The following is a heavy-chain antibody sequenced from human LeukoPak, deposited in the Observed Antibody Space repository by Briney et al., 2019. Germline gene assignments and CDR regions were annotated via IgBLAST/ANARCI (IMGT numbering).Heavy chain of an antibody. V-gene: IGHV3-23*01. CDR3: AKGPYCSGGSCDPYNWFDP. J-gene: IGHJ5*02. D-gene: IGHD2-15*01. CDR1: GFTFSSYA. CDR2: ISGGGGST. Sequence: PGGSLRLSCAASGFTFSSYAMSWVRQAPGKGLEWVSAISGGGGSTYYADSVKGRFTISRDNSKNTLYLQMNSLRAEDTAVCYCAKGPYCSGGSCDPYNWFDPWGQGTLVTVSS.